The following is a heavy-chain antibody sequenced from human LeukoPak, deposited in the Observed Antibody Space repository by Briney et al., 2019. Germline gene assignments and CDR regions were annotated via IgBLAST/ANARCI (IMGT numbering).Heavy chain of an antibody. CDR1: GYTLTELS. CDR3: ATVYRSSTSCKLSWFDP. D-gene: IGHD2-2*01. CDR2: FDPEDGET. V-gene: IGHV1-24*01. J-gene: IGHJ5*02. Sequence: ASVKVSCKVSGYTLTELSMHWVRQAPGKGLEWMGGFDPEDGETIYAQKFQGRVTMTEDTSTDTAYMELSSLRSEDTAVYYCATVYRSSTSCKLSWFDPWGQGTLVTVSS.